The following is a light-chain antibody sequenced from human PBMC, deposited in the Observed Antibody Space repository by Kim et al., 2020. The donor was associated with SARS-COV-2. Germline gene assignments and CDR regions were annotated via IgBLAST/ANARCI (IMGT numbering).Light chain of an antibody. CDR2: DAS. CDR1: QSISSW. V-gene: IGKV1-5*01. CDR3: QQYNSYPYT. Sequence: ALVGDRVTITCRASQSISSWLAWYQQKPGKAPKLLIYDASSLESGVPSRFSGSGSGTEFTLTISSLQPDDFATYYCQQYNSYPYTFGQGTKVDIK. J-gene: IGKJ2*01.